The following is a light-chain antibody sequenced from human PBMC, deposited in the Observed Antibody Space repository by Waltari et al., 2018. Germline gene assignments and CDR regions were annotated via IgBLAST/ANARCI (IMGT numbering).Light chain of an antibody. V-gene: IGLV1-40*01. CDR2: GNT. CDR3: CSYAGSSTWV. Sequence: QSVLTQPPSVSGAPGQRVTISCTGSSSNIGAGYDVHWYHQIPGTAPKLLIYGNTNRPSGVPDRFSGSKSGNTASLTISGLQAEDEADYYCCSYAGSSTWVFGGGTKLTVL. J-gene: IGLJ3*02. CDR1: SSNIGAGYD.